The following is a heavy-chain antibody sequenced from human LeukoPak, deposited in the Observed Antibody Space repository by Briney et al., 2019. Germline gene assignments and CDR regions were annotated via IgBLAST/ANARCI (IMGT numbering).Heavy chain of an antibody. D-gene: IGHD6-13*01. CDR2: INSDGSTT. V-gene: IGHV3-74*01. CDR1: GFTFDDYA. J-gene: IGHJ4*02. Sequence: GGSLRLSCAASGFTFDDYAMHWVRQAPGKGLVWVSRINSDGSTTNYADSVKGRFTISRDNAKNTLYLQMNSLRAEDTAVYYCARRQYRSSWYYFDYWGQGTLVTVSS. CDR3: ARRQYRSSWYYFDY.